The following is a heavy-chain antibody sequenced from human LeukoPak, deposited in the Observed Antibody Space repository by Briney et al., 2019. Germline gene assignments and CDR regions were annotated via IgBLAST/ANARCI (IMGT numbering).Heavy chain of an antibody. CDR1: GYTFTSYG. J-gene: IGHJ6*03. D-gene: IGHD2-21*01. Sequence: VASVKVSCKASGYTFTSYGISWVRQAPGQGVEWMGWISAYNGNTNYAQKLQGGATMTTDTSTSTAYMELRSTRSDDTAVYYCARDSGLGDVVVIAISYYYYYMDVWGKGTTVTVSS. V-gene: IGHV1-18*01. CDR2: ISAYNGNT. CDR3: ARDSGLGDVVVIAISYYYYYMDV.